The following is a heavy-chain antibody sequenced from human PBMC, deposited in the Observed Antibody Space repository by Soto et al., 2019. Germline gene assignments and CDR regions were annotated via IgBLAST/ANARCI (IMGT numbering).Heavy chain of an antibody. CDR2: ISYDGNNK. D-gene: IGHD1-1*01. CDR1: GFTFSTYG. Sequence: QVQLVESGGGVVQPGRSLRLSCAASGFTFSTYGMHWVRQAPGKGLEWVAVISYDGNNKYYADSVKGRFTISRDNSKNTLYLQMSSLRAEDTAVDYWAKSVYNWNDGFFDYWGQGTLVTVSS. J-gene: IGHJ4*02. V-gene: IGHV3-30*18. CDR3: AKSVYNWNDGFFDY.